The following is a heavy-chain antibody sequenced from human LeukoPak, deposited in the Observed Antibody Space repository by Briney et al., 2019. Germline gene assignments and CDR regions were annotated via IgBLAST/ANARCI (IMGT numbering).Heavy chain of an antibody. CDR3: ARGVGIQRWSLFFDS. CDR2: IYYSGIT. J-gene: IGHJ4*02. D-gene: IGHD5-18*01. Sequence: SETLSLTCTVSNGSINSYYWSWVRQPPGKGLEWVGFIYYSGITDYTSSLKSRVTFSLDTANNQISLQLNSVTAADTAVYYCARGVGIQRWSLFFDSWGQGILVSVSS. V-gene: IGHV4-59*01. CDR1: NGSINSYY.